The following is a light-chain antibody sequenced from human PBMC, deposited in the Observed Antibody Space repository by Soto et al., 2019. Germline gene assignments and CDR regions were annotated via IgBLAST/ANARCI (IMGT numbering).Light chain of an antibody. CDR1: SSDVGGYNY. J-gene: IGLJ1*01. V-gene: IGLV2-14*01. CDR3: SSYTSSSTYV. Sequence: QSVLTQPASVSGSPGQSITIPCTGTSSDVGGYNYVSWYQQHPGKAPKLMIYDVSSRPSGVSDRFSGSKSDNTASLTISGLQAEDEADYYCSSYTSSSTYVFGTGTKVTVL. CDR2: DVS.